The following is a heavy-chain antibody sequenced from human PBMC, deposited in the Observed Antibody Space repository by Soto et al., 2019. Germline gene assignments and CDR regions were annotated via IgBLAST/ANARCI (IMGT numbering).Heavy chain of an antibody. D-gene: IGHD2-15*01. J-gene: IGHJ6*02. V-gene: IGHV1-69*01. CDR3: ARYCSGGSCYGMGGMDV. CDR2: IIPIFGTA. CDR1: GGTFSSYA. Sequence: QVQLVQSGAEVMKPGSSVKVSCKASGGTFSSYAISWVRQAPGQGLEWMGGIIPIFGTANYAQKFQGRVTITADESTSTAYMELSSLRSEDTAVYYCARYCSGGSCYGMGGMDVWGQGTTVTVSS.